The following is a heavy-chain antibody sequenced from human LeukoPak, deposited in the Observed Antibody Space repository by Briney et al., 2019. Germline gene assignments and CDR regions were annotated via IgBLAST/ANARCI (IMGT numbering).Heavy chain of an antibody. D-gene: IGHD3-10*01. CDR2: ISGSGGDT. CDR1: GFTFSRYA. J-gene: IGHJ4*02. V-gene: IGHV3-23*01. CDR3: VKGPGRNSWDFAY. Sequence: PGGSLRLSCAASGFTFSRYAMSWVRQAPGKGLEWVASISGSGGDTHYADSVKGRFTISRDISKNTLYVQMNSLRAEDTAVYYCVKGPGRNSWDFAYWGQGSLVTVSS.